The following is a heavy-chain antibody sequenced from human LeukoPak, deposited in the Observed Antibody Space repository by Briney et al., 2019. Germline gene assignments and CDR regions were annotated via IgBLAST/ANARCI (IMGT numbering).Heavy chain of an antibody. CDR3: ASDPYDGGGYGAFDI. CDR1: GFSFIDYL. CDR2: IKQDGSET. D-gene: IGHD3-22*01. Sequence: GGSLRLSCAASGFSFIDYLMTWVRQAPGKGLEWVGNIKQDGSETYYVDSVKGRFTISRDHAKNSLYLQMNSRRDEETAVYYCASDPYDGGGYGAFDIWGQGTMVTVSS. J-gene: IGHJ3*02. V-gene: IGHV3-7*01.